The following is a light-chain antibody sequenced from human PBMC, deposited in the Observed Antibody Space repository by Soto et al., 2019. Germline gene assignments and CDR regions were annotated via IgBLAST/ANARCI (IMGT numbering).Light chain of an antibody. Sequence: DIVMTQSRISLPVTPREPASISCRPSQILLDSNGYKDLDWYLQKPGQSPQLLIYLGSSLESGVPSRFSGSGSGTEFTLTISSLQPDDFATYYCQQYNSYSTFGQGTKVDIK. CDR3: QQYNSYST. CDR1: QILLDSNGYKD. CDR2: LGS. J-gene: IGKJ1*01. V-gene: IGKV2-28*01.